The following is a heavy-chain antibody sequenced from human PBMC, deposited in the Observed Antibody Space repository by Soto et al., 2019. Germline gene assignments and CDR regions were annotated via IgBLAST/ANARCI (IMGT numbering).Heavy chain of an antibody. CDR2: IYCDDAQ. CDR1: VFSLTTTSMG. V-gene: IGHV2-5*02. Sequence: QITLKESGPPLVRPAQTLTLTCAFSVFSLTTTSMGVAWIRQPLGKALEWLALIYCDDAQRYTPSLKDRLTNSKDTSRSRVVLTISNMNTEDTGTYFCAHAGDYDLLSFDHWGPGTLVTVSS. CDR3: AHAGDYDLLSFDH. D-gene: IGHD4-17*01. J-gene: IGHJ4*02.